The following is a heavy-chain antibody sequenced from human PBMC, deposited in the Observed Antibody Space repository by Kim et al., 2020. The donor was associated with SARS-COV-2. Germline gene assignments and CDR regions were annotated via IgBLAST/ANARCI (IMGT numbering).Heavy chain of an antibody. J-gene: IGHJ5*02. CDR2: IYSGGST. D-gene: IGHD3-22*01. Sequence: GGSLRLSCAASGFTVSSNYMSWVRQAPGKGLEWVSVIYSGGSTYYADSVKGRFTISRDNSKNTLYLQMNSLRAEDTAVYYCARSYYRNWFDPWGQGTLVTVSS. V-gene: IGHV3-66*01. CDR3: ARSYYRNWFDP. CDR1: GFTVSSNY.